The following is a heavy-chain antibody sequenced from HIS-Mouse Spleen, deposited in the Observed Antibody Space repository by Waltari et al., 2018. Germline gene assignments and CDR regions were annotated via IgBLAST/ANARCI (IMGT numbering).Heavy chain of an antibody. CDR2: IYYSGGT. CDR1: GGSISSSSYY. V-gene: IGHV4-39*07. Sequence: QLQLQDSSPGLVQPPATLSLTRTVSGGSISSSSYYSGWIRQPPGKGLEWIGSIYYSGGTYYNPSLKSRVTISVDTSKNQFSLKLSSVTAADTAVYYCARARWGSSPAFDAFDIWGQGTMVTVSS. D-gene: IGHD7-27*01. J-gene: IGHJ3*02. CDR3: ARARWGSSPAFDAFDI.